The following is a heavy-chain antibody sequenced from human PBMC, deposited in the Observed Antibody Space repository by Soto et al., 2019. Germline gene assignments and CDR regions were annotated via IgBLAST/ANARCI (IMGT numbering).Heavy chain of an antibody. D-gene: IGHD3-10*01. CDR3: ATERYYYGSGSYYNNYYYYYGMDV. CDR1: GGSISSSSYY. Sequence: SETVSLTCTVSGGSISSSSYYWGWIRQPPGKGLEWIGSIYYSGSTYYNPPLKSRVTISVDTSKNQFSLKLSSVTAADTAVYYCATERYYYGSGSYYNNYYYYYGMDVWGQGTTVTVSS. CDR2: IYYSGST. J-gene: IGHJ6*02. V-gene: IGHV4-39*01.